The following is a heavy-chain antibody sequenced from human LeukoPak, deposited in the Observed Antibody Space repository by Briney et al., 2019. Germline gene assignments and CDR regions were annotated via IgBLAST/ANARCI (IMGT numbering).Heavy chain of an antibody. J-gene: IGHJ6*02. CDR2: ISSSGSTI. CDR3: ARDRYSGYEQYYYYGMDV. CDR1: GFTFSSYE. D-gene: IGHD5-12*01. V-gene: IGHV3-48*03. Sequence: PGGSLRLSCAASGFTFSSYEMNWVRQAPGKGLEWVSYISSSGSTIYYADSVKGRFTISRDNAKNSLYLQMNSLRAEDTAVYYCARDRYSGYEQYYYYGMDVWGQGTTVTVSS.